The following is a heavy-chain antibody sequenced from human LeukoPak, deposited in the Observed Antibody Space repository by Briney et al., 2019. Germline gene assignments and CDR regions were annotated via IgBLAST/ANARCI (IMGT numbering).Heavy chain of an antibody. V-gene: IGHV1-69*13. Sequence: ASVKVSCKASGGTFSSYAISWVRQAPGQGLEWMGGIIPIFGTANYAQKFQGRVTITADESTSTAYMELSSLRSEDTAVYYCATASPTMVVVVITTWAFGIWGQGTMVTASS. J-gene: IGHJ3*02. CDR2: IIPIFGTA. CDR1: GGTFSSYA. D-gene: IGHD3-22*01. CDR3: ATASPTMVVVVITTWAFGI.